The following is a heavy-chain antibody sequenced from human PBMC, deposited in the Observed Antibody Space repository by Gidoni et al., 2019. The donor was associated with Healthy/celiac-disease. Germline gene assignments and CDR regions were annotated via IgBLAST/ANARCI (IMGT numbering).Heavy chain of an antibody. Sequence: EVQLVESGGGLVKPGGSLRLSCAASGFTFRSYDMHWVRQATGKGLGWVSAIGTAGDTYYPGSVKGRFTISRENAKNSLYLQMNSLRAGDTAVYYCARVNYDFWSGYYYYYYMDVWGKGTTVTVSS. CDR2: IGTAGDT. J-gene: IGHJ6*03. D-gene: IGHD3-3*01. CDR1: GFTFRSYD. V-gene: IGHV3-13*01. CDR3: ARVNYDFWSGYYYYYYMDV.